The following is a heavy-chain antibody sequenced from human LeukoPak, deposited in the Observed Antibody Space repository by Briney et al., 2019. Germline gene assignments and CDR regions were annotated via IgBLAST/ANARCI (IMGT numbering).Heavy chain of an antibody. J-gene: IGHJ5*02. CDR2: MNPNSGNT. CDR3: ARRLRVGWWFDP. V-gene: IGHV1-8*01. Sequence: ASVKVSFKASGYTFTSYDINWVRQATGQGLEWMGWMNPNSGNTGYAQKFQGRVNMTRNTAISTAYMELSSLRSEDTAVYYCARRLRVGWWFDPWGQGTLVTVSS. D-gene: IGHD4-17*01. CDR1: GYTFTSYD.